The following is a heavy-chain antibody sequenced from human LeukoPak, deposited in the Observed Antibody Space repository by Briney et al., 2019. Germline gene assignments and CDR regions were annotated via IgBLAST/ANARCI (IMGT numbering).Heavy chain of an antibody. V-gene: IGHV1-2*02. D-gene: IGHD2-15*01. J-gene: IGHJ4*02. Sequence: ASVKVSCKASGYTFTGYYMHWVRQAPGQGLEWMGWINPNSGGTNYAQKFQGRVTMTRDTSISTAYMELSRLRSDDTAVYYCATDFSYCSGGSCYGGWGQGTLATVSS. CDR2: INPNSGGT. CDR1: GYTFTGYY. CDR3: ATDFSYCSGGSCYGG.